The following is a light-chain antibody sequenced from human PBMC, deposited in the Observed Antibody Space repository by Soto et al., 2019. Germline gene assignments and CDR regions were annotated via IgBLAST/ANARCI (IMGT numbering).Light chain of an antibody. V-gene: IGKV1-33*01. CDR2: DAS. CDR3: QQYDTLPLS. CDR1: QGISNY. Sequence: DLPMTQSPSSLSASIGDRVTITCLASQGISNYLNWYQQRPGKAPKLVIYDASNLQTGVHSRFSGSESGKDFTLTISSLQPEDIATYYCQQYDTLPLSFGPGTKVDI. J-gene: IGKJ3*01.